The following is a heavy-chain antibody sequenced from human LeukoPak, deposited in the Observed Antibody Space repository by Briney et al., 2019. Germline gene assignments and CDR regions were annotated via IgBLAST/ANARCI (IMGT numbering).Heavy chain of an antibody. CDR1: GYTFTSYD. Sequence: ASVKVSCKASGYTFTSYDINWVRQATGQGLDWMGRMNPNRGKTGDAQKFQGRVTITRNNAISTAYMELSSLRSEGTAVYYCARGSGSYYAFDIWGQGTMVTVSS. CDR2: MNPNRGKT. D-gene: IGHD1-26*01. CDR3: ARGSGSYYAFDI. J-gene: IGHJ3*02. V-gene: IGHV1-8*02.